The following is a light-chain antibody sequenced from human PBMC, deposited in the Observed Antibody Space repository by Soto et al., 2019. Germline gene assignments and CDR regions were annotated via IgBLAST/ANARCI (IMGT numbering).Light chain of an antibody. J-gene: IGKJ5*01. CDR3: QQSYSTPPT. CDR1: QSISSY. CDR2: AAS. Sequence: DIQMTQSPSSLSASVGDRVTITCRASQSISSYLNWYQQKSGEAPKLLIYAASSLQGGVPSRFSGSGSGTDFTLTISSLQPGDFATYSCQQSYSTPPTFGQGTRLEIK. V-gene: IGKV1-39*01.